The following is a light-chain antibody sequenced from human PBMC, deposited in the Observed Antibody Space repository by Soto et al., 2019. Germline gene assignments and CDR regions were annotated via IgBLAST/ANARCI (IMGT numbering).Light chain of an antibody. J-gene: IGLJ1*01. V-gene: IGLV2-23*02. CDR3: CSYAGSSSAYV. Sequence: QSVLTQPASVSGSPGQSITISCTGTSSDVGSYNVVSWYQQHPGKAPKLLIYEVSKRPSGVSDRFSGSKSGNTASLTISGLQAEDEADYHCCSYAGSSSAYVFGTGIKVTVL. CDR2: EVS. CDR1: SSDVGSYNV.